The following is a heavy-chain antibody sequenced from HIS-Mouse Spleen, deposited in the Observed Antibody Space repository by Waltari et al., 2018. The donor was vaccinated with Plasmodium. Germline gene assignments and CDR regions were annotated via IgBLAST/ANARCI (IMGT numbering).Heavy chain of an antibody. J-gene: IGHJ4*02. CDR2: IYYSVST. CDR1: GGSISSYY. Sequence: QVQLQESGPGLVKPSETLSLTCTVSGGSISSYYWSWIRQPPGKGLEWIGYIYYSVSTNYNPSLKSRVTISVDTSKNQFSLKLSSVTAADTAVYYCARASIWFGELLFDYWGQGTLVTVSS. V-gene: IGHV4-59*01. D-gene: IGHD3-10*01. CDR3: ARASIWFGELLFDY.